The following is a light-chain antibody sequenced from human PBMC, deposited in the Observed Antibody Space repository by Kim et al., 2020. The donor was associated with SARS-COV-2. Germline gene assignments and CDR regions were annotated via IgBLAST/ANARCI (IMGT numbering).Light chain of an antibody. CDR2: EVN. J-gene: IGLJ2*01. V-gene: IGLV2-23*02. CDR1: SSDVGSYNL. Sequence: QSALTQAASVSGSPGQSITISCTGTSSDVGSYNLVSWYQQHPGKAPKLMIYEVNKRPSGVSNRFSGSKSGNTASLTISGLQAEDEADYYCCSYAGNDVVFGGGTQLTVL. CDR3: CSYAGNDVV.